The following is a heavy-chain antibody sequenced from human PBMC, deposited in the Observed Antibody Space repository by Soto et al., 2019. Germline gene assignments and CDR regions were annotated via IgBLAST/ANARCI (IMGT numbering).Heavy chain of an antibody. J-gene: IGHJ5*02. Sequence: ASVKVSCKASGYTFTRYTTNWVRQAPGQRLEWMGWINPDNGNTKSSQKFQDRVIITRDTSASTAYMDLSSLRSEDTAVYYCARGIATGQLDPWGQGTLVTVSS. CDR1: GYTFTRYT. CDR3: ARGIATGQLDP. V-gene: IGHV1-3*01. CDR2: INPDNGNT. D-gene: IGHD2-15*01.